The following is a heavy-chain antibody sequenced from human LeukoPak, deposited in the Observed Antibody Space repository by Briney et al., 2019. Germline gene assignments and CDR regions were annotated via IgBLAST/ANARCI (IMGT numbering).Heavy chain of an antibody. CDR1: GGSFSGYY. D-gene: IGHD6-19*01. CDR2: INHSGST. V-gene: IGHV4-34*01. CDR3: ARSYSSLFYYYMDV. Sequence: SETLSLTCAVYGGSFSGYYWSWIRQPPGKGLEWIGEINHSGSTNYNPSLKSRVTILVDTSKNQFSLKLTSVTAADTAVYYCARSYSSLFYYYMDVWGKGTTVTVSS. J-gene: IGHJ6*03.